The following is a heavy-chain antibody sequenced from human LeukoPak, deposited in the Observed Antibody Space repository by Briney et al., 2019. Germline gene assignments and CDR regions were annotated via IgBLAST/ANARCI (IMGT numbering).Heavy chain of an antibody. CDR3: ARGPAHTLTEYSSSWFSGDY. Sequence: ASVKVSCKASGYTFTSYDINWVRQATGQGLEWMGWMNPNSGNTGYAQKFQGRVTMTRNTSISTAYMELSSLRSEDTAVYYCARGPAHTLTEYSSSWFSGDYWGQGTLVTVSS. D-gene: IGHD6-13*01. CDR1: GYTFTSYD. CDR2: MNPNSGNT. J-gene: IGHJ4*02. V-gene: IGHV1-8*01.